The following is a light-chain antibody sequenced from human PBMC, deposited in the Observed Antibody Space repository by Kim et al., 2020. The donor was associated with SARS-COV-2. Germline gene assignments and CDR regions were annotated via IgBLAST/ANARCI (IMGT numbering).Light chain of an antibody. CDR1: QSVTSDY. CDR2: ATS. CDR3: QQYGGSPIT. J-gene: IGKJ3*01. Sequence: SPGERATLSCRASQSVTSDYLAWLPQRPGQTPRLLIYATSNRATGIPDRFSGSGSGTDFTLTISRLEPEDFAVYYCQQYGGSPITFGPGTKVDIK. V-gene: IGKV3-20*01.